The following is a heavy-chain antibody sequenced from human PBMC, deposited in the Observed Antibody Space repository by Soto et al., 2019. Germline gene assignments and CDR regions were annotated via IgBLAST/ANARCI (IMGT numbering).Heavy chain of an antibody. V-gene: IGHV4-59*01. J-gene: IGHJ5*02. CDR2: IYYSGST. D-gene: IGHD3-3*01. Sequence: SETLSLTCTVSGGSISSYYWSWIRQPPGKGLEWIGYIYYSGSTNYNPSLKSRVTISVDTSKNQFSLKLSSVTAADTAVYYCARESGDSSWFDPWGQGPLVTVAS. CDR3: ARESGDSSWFDP. CDR1: GGSISSYY.